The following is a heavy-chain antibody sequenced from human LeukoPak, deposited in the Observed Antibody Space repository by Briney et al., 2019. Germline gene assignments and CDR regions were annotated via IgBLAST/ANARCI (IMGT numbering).Heavy chain of an antibody. CDR2: INSDGSNT. V-gene: IGHV3-74*01. J-gene: IGHJ4*02. Sequence: GGSLRLSCTASGFTFNHYWMHWVRQVPGKGLVWVSRINSDGSNTVYADSVKGRFTISRDNAENTLYLQMNNLRAEDTAVYFCVRHDIDTSGYTEVYWGRGTLVTVSS. D-gene: IGHD3-22*01. CDR1: GFTFNHYW. CDR3: VRHDIDTSGYTEVY.